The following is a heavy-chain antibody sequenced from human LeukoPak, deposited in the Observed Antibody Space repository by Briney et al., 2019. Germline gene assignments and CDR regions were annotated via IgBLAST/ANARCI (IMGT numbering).Heavy chain of an antibody. CDR3: AKYYYDSSGYSAEYFQH. D-gene: IGHD3-22*01. CDR1: GGSISSSSYY. V-gene: IGHV4-39*07. CDR2: IYYSGST. J-gene: IGHJ1*01. Sequence: PSETLSLTCTVSGGSISSSSYYWGWIRQPPGKGLEWIGSIYYSGSTYYNPSLKSRVTISVDTSKNQFSLKLSSVTAADTAVYYCAKYYYDSSGYSAEYFQHWGQGTLVTVSS.